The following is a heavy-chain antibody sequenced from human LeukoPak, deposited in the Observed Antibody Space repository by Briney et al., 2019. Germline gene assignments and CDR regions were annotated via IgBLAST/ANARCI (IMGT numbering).Heavy chain of an antibody. D-gene: IGHD5-12*01. CDR3: ARRSVWWLPHGWFDP. J-gene: IGHJ5*02. CDR1: GGSISSSSYY. CDR2: IYYSGST. Sequence: KSSETLSLTCTVSGGSISSSSYYWGWIRQPPGKGLEWIGSIYYSGSTYYNPSLKSRVTISVDTPKNQFSLKLSSVTAADTAVYYCARRSVWWLPHGWFDPWGQGTLVTVSS. V-gene: IGHV4-39*07.